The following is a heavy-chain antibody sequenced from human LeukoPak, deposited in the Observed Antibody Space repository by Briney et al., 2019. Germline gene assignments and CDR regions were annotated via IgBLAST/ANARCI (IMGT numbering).Heavy chain of an antibody. V-gene: IGHV1-69*01. D-gene: IGHD6-13*01. J-gene: IGHJ4*02. Sequence: SVKVSCKASGGTFSSYAISWVRQAPGQGLEWMGGIIPIFGTANYAQKFQGRVTITADESTSTAYMELSGLRSEDTAVYYCARGLYSSSWYSIWGQGTLVTVSS. CDR3: ARGLYSSSWYSI. CDR2: IIPIFGTA. CDR1: GGTFSSYA.